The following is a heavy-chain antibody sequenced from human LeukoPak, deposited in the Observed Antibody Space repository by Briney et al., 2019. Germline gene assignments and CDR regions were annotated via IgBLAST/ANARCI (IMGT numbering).Heavy chain of an antibody. CDR1: GGSFNNYY. J-gene: IGHJ4*02. D-gene: IGHD3-16*01. V-gene: IGHV4-34*01. CDR2: DNHSGST. CDR3: ASLMLIAVGSDY. Sequence: SETLSLTCAVYGGSFNNYYWSWIRQPPGKGLEWIGEDNHSGSTNYNPSLRSRVTISIDTSKNQFSLQLTSVTAADTAVYYCASLMLIAVGSDYWGQGNLVTVSS.